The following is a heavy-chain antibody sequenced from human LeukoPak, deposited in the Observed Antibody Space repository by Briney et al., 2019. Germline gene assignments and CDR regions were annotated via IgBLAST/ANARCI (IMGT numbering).Heavy chain of an antibody. CDR1: GFNFNIYS. CDR3: ARVLEGVTTYYFDY. V-gene: IGHV3-48*01. Sequence: PGGSLRLSCAASGFNFNIYSMSWVRQAPGKGLEWISYIVRSSSTKYYADSVKGRFTISRDNGKGSLYLQMNSLRAEDTATYYCARVLEGVTTYYFDYWGQGTLVTVSS. J-gene: IGHJ4*02. D-gene: IGHD3-10*01. CDR2: IVRSSSTK.